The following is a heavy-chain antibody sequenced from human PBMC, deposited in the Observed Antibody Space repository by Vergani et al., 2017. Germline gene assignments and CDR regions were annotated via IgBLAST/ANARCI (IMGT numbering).Heavy chain of an antibody. CDR1: GDSISSGVYY. Sequence: QVQLQESGPGLVKPSQTLSLTCSFSGDSISSGVYYWNWIRQPPGKGLEWIGYIYSTGSTHHNPSLRRRINMSVDTSKNQFSLKLNSVTAADTAMYYCARRGGYDEGDDFRIGYFDSWGPGILVTVSS. V-gene: IGHV4-31*03. J-gene: IGHJ4*02. CDR3: ARRGGYDEGDDFRIGYFDS. CDR2: IYSTGST. D-gene: IGHD3/OR15-3a*01.